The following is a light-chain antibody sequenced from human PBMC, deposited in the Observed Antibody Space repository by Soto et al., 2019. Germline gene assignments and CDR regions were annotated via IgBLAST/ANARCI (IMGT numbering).Light chain of an antibody. CDR2: DVS. CDR1: SSDVGAYNY. CDR3: SSYSSSGTLYV. J-gene: IGLJ1*01. V-gene: IGLV2-14*01. Sequence: QSVLTQPASVSGSPGQSITISCTGTSSDVGAYNYVSWYQQHPGKAPKLMIYDVSNRPSGVSYRFSGSKSGNTASLTISGLQAEGEAEYYCSSYSSSGTLYVFGTGTKVTVL.